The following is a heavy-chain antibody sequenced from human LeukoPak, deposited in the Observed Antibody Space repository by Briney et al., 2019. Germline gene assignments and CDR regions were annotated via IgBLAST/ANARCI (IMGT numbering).Heavy chain of an antibody. V-gene: IGHV3-21*01. CDR1: GFTFSSYS. D-gene: IGHD6-6*01. CDR2: ISSSSSYI. Sequence: GGSLRLSCAASGFTFSSYSMNWVRQAPGKGLEWVSSISSSSSYIYYADSVKGRFTISRDNAKNSLYLQMNSLRAEDTAVYYCARDRGIAARPDYYYMDVWGKGTTVTVSS. J-gene: IGHJ6*03. CDR3: ARDRGIAARPDYYYMDV.